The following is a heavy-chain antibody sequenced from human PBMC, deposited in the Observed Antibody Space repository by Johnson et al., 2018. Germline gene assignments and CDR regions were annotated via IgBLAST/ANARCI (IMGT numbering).Heavy chain of an antibody. Sequence: SCAASGFTFSSYAMHWVRQAPGKGLEWVAFISYDGSKKYYADSVKSRFTISRDNSKNTLYLQMNSLRAEDTAVYYCASFYGSGSFYYYGMDVWGQGTTVTGSS. CDR1: GFTFSSYA. V-gene: IGHV3-30*04. CDR3: ASFYGSGSFYYYGMDV. D-gene: IGHD3-10*01. CDR2: ISYDGSKK. J-gene: IGHJ6*02.